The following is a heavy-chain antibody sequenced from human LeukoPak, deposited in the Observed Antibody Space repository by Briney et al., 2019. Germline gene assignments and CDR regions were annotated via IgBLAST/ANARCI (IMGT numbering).Heavy chain of an antibody. CDR2: ITFDGRNT. J-gene: IGHJ4*02. CDR3: ARADEGY. Sequence: GGSLRLSCAASGFTFSSYGMHWIRQPPGKGLEWVSVITFDGRNTNYADSVKGRFTISRDNSKNTLYLQMNSLRAEDTAVYYCARADEGYWGQGTLVTVSS. V-gene: IGHV3-30*03. CDR1: GFTFSSYG.